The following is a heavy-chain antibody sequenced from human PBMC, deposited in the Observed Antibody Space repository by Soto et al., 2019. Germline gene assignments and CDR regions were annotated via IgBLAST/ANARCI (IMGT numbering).Heavy chain of an antibody. Sequence: EVQLVESGGGSVQPGRSLRLSCVASGFTFESYAMHWVRQVPGKGLEWVSGTSWNSGSIGYEDSVKGRFTISRDNAQKSLYLEMNSLRVEDTAFYYCVKDIHEQWLVSHFEYWGQGALVTVSS. CDR2: TSWNSGSI. J-gene: IGHJ4*02. CDR3: VKDIHEQWLVSHFEY. CDR1: GFTFESYA. D-gene: IGHD6-19*01. V-gene: IGHV3-9*01.